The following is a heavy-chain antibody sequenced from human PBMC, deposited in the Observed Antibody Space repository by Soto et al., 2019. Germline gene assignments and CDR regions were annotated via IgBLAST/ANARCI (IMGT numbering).Heavy chain of an antibody. CDR2: ISGSGGST. V-gene: IGHV3-23*01. J-gene: IGHJ4*02. D-gene: IGHD6-19*01. Sequence: GGSLRLSCAASGLPFSSYAMSWVRQATGKGLEWVSAISGSGGSTYYADSVKGRFTISRDNSKNTLYLQMNSLRAEDTAVYYCAKKAGRVAVAGIGYWGQGTLVTVSS. CDR3: AKKAGRVAVAGIGY. CDR1: GLPFSSYA.